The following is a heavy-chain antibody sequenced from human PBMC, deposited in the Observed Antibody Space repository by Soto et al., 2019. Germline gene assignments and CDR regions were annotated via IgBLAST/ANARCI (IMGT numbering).Heavy chain of an antibody. D-gene: IGHD2-15*01. J-gene: IGHJ5*02. V-gene: IGHV1-69*02. Sequence: ASEKVSCMASGGPFSSYTISCVRQAPGQGLEWMERIIPILGIANYAQKFQGRVSIAAAEFTSTAYMELSSLRLQDMAVYYCARGAYCSGGSCSVIRFGPWRQGTLVTVSS. CDR3: ARGAYCSGGSCSVIRFGP. CDR1: GGPFSSYT. CDR2: IIPILGIA.